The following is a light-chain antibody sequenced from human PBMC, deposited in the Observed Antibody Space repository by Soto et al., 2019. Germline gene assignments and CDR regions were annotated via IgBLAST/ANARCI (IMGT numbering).Light chain of an antibody. J-gene: IGKJ4*01. CDR3: QHYKTWPLA. Sequence: EIIMTQSPATLSVSPGERVTLSCRASQGVGSTLAWYRQQPGQPPRLLIYDAYIRASGVPARFSGSGSGTEFPLTISGLQSEDFAVYFCQHYKTWPLAFGGGTKVEIK. CDR2: DAY. CDR1: QGVGST. V-gene: IGKV3-15*01.